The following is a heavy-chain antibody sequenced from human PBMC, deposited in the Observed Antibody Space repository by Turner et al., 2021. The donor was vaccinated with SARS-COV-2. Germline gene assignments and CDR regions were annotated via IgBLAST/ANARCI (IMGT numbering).Heavy chain of an antibody. V-gene: IGHV4-4*07. CDR1: GGSFTRFS. D-gene: IGHD3-16*01. CDR3: ARDHGVY. J-gene: IGHJ4*02. CDR2: VFSNGST. Sequence: QVQLQVSGPGLVTPSETLSLTCSVSGGSFTRFSCSWIRQPAGKGLEWIVRVFSNGSTNYNPSLKSRVTMSVDTSKNQFSLNLSSVTAADTAVYYCARDHGVYWGQGTLISVSS.